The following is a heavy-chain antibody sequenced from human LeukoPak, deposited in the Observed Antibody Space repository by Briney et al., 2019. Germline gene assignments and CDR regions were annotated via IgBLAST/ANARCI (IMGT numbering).Heavy chain of an antibody. V-gene: IGHV3-21*04. D-gene: IGHD3-10*01. Sequence: GGSLRLSCAASGFTFSSYSMNWVRQAPGKGLEWVSSISSTSSYIYYADSVKGRFTISTDNAKNSLYLQMSSLRAEDTAVYYCAKSSYYYGSGSRAFDIWGQGTMVTVSS. CDR1: GFTFSSYS. CDR3: AKSSYYYGSGSRAFDI. J-gene: IGHJ3*02. CDR2: ISSTSSYI.